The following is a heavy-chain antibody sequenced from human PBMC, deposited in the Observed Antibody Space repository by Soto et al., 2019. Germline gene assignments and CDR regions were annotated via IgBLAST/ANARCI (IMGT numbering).Heavy chain of an antibody. CDR3: AKEGRGVLLWFGDLIDYYYGMDV. CDR1: GYTFTSYD. D-gene: IGHD3-10*01. V-gene: IGHV1-8*01. CDR2: MNPNSGNT. Sequence: ASVKVSCKASGYTFTSYDIDWVRQATGQGLEWMGWMNPNSGNTGYAQKFQGRVTMTRDTSTSTVYMELSSLRSEDTAVYYCAKEGRGVLLWFGDLIDYYYGMDVWGQGTTVTVSS. J-gene: IGHJ6*02.